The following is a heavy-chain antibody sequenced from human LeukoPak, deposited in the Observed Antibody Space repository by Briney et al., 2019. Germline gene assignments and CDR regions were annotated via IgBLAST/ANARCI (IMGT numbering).Heavy chain of an antibody. CDR1: GGTFSSYA. CDR2: IIPILGIA. J-gene: IGHJ4*02. CDR3: ARDYDSSGYSPEVSVDY. V-gene: IGHV1-69*04. Sequence: ASVKVSCKASGGTFSSYAINWVRQAPGQGLEWMGRIIPILGIANYAQKFQGRVTITADKSTSTAYMELSSLRSEDTAVYYCARDYDSSGYSPEVSVDYWGQGTLVTVSS. D-gene: IGHD3-22*01.